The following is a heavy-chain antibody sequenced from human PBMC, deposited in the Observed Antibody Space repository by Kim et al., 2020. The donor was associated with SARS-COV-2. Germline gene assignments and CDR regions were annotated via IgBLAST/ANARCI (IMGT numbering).Heavy chain of an antibody. CDR3: ARGHFDSRGWSNPLDS. D-gene: IGHD3-22*01. J-gene: IGHJ4*02. V-gene: IGHV4-59*01. Sequence: SETLSLTCTVFGVSINDYYWSWIRQPPGKGLEWIGYVYYTGSTNYNPSLSSRVTMSPDTSKNQFSLNLNSVTAADTAVYYRARGHFDSRGWSNPLDSWGQGILVTVSS. CDR2: VYYTGST. CDR1: GVSINDYY.